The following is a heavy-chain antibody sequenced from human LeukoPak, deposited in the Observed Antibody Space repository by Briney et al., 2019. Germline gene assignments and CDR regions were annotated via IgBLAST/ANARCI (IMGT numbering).Heavy chain of an antibody. CDR1: GGSISSSSYY. Sequence: SETLSLTCTVSGGSISSSSYYWGWIRQPPGKGLEWIGSIYYSGSTYYNPSLKSRVTISVDTSKNQFSLKLSSVTAADTAVYYCARYVSTVGGNRDYWGQGTLVTVSS. V-gene: IGHV4-39*01. J-gene: IGHJ4*02. CDR2: IYYSGST. CDR3: ARYVSTVGGNRDY. D-gene: IGHD4-23*01.